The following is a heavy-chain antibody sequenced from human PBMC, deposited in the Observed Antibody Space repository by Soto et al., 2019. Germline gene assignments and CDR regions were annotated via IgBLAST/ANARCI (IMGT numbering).Heavy chain of an antibody. V-gene: IGHV1-18*01. CDR3: ARDFTSLLDYYDSSGYYSNGFDY. CDR2: ISAYNGNT. D-gene: IGHD3-22*01. CDR1: GYTFTSYG. Sequence: ASVKVSCKASGYTFTSYGISWVRQAPGQGLEWMGWISAYNGNTNYAQKLQGRVTMTTDTSTSTVYMELSSLRSEDTAVYYCARDFTSLLDYYDSSGYYSNGFDYWGQGTLVTVSS. J-gene: IGHJ4*02.